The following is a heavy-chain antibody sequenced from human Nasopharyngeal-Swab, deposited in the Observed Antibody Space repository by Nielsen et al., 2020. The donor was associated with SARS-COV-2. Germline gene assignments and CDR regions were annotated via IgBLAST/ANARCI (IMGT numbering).Heavy chain of an antibody. CDR3: ARETPGSSWFRYYFDY. J-gene: IGHJ4*02. V-gene: IGHV1-2*06. Sequence: ASVKVSCKASGYTFTGYYMHWVRQAPGQGLEWMGRINPNSGGTNYAQKFQGRVTMTRDTSISTAYMELSRLRSDDTAVYYCARETPGSSWFRYYFDYWGQGTLVTVSS. CDR2: INPNSGGT. CDR1: GYTFTGYY. D-gene: IGHD6-13*01.